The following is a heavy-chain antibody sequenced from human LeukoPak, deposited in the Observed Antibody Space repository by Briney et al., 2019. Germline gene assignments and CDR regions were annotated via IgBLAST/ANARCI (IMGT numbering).Heavy chain of an antibody. Sequence: QPGGSLRIPSASPGFTFTSYALSLIRQAPGKGLDCDSAISASGGSTYYADSVKGRFTISRDNSKNTLYLQMNSLRAEDTAVYYCAKAQPYYYDSSGYYDFDYWGQGTLVTVSS. J-gene: IGHJ4*02. V-gene: IGHV3-23*01. CDR1: GFTFTSYA. CDR3: AKAQPYYYDSSGYYDFDY. CDR2: ISASGGST. D-gene: IGHD3-22*01.